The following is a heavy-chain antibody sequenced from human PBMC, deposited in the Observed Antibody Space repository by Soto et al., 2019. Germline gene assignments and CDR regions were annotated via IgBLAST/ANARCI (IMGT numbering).Heavy chain of an antibody. Sequence: QVQLVQSGGGVVQPGRSLRLSCAASGFTFSSSGMHWVRQAPGKGPEWVAVISNDGANKYYADSVKGRFTIARDNPKNTLYLEMNSLRTEDTAVDYCARDLVEGGDYFGYWGPGTLVTGSS. D-gene: IGHD1-1*01. CDR1: GFTFSSSG. CDR2: ISNDGANK. CDR3: ARDLVEGGDYFGY. V-gene: IGHV3-30*03. J-gene: IGHJ4*02.